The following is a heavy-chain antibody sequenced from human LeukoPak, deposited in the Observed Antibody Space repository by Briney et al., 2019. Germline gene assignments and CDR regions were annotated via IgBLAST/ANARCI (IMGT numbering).Heavy chain of an antibody. CDR3: ARGRAVVAASDSWFDP. D-gene: IGHD2-15*01. J-gene: IGHJ5*02. CDR1: GFTFSSYS. CDR2: ISTSSSYI. Sequence: GGSLRLSCAASGFTFSSYSMNWVRQAPGKGLEWVSSISTSSSYIYYADSVKGRFTISRDNAKNSLYLQMNSLRAEDTAVYYCARGRAVVAASDSWFDPWGQGTLVAVSS. V-gene: IGHV3-21*01.